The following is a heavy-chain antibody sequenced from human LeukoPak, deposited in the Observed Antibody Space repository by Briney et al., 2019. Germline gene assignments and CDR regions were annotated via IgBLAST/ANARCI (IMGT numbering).Heavy chain of an antibody. CDR3: ATDSPETAAFDY. CDR2: IKYDGTIT. V-gene: IGHV3-74*01. J-gene: IGHJ4*02. CDR1: GFSFSSDW. Sequence: GSLRLSCAASGFSFSSDWMHWVRQTPGEGLVWVSRIKYDGTITAYADSVKGRFTISRDNAKNTLYLQMNSLRAEDTAVYYCATDSPETAAFDYWGQGTLVTVSS. D-gene: IGHD1-1*01.